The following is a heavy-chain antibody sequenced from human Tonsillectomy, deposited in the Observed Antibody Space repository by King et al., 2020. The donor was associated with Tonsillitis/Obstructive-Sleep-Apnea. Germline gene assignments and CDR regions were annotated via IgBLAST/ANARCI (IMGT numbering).Heavy chain of an antibody. J-gene: IGHJ4*02. CDR2: FYAGGNP. Sequence: VQLVESGGGLIQPGGSLGLSCAASGFTVSDKNMSWVRQAPGKGLEWVSIFYAGGNPYYADSVKGRFTISRDNSKNTLFLQMNSLKAEDSAVYYCARGWGIMWGQGTLVTVSS. CDR3: ARGWGIM. CDR1: GFTVSDKN. D-gene: IGHD3-16*01. V-gene: IGHV3-53*01.